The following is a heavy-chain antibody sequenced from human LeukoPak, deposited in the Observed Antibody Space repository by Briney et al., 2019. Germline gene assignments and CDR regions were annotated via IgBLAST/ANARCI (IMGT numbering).Heavy chain of an antibody. V-gene: IGHV4-61*02. CDR3: ARERTDTSMDY. CDR2: IYTSGST. Sequence: SETLSLTCTVSGGSISSGSYYWTWIRQPAGKGLEWIGRIYTSGSTNHNPSLKSRVTISLDTSKNQFSLKLISVTAADTAVYFCARERTDTSMDYWGQGTLVTVSS. D-gene: IGHD5-18*01. CDR1: GGSISSGSYY. J-gene: IGHJ4*02.